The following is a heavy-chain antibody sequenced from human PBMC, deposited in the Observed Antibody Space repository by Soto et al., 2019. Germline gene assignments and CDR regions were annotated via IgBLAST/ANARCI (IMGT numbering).Heavy chain of an antibody. CDR3: ARDPVGARSAPFDY. J-gene: IGHJ4*02. CDR1: GYSISNGYY. D-gene: IGHD1-26*01. CDR2: VYHSGST. V-gene: IGHV4-38-2*02. Sequence: ASETLSLTCAVSGYSISNGYYWCYIRQPPGKGLEWIGNVYHSGSTYYNPSLKSRVTISVDTSKNQFSLKLTSLTAADTAVYYCARDPVGARSAPFDYWGQGTLVTVSS.